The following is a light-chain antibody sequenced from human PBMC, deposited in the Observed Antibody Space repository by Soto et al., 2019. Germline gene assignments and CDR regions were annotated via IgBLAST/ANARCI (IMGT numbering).Light chain of an antibody. CDR2: AAS. J-gene: IGKJ1*01. CDR1: QSISSY. V-gene: IGKV1-39*01. Sequence: DIQMTQSPSSLSASVGGGAPITCRASQSISSYLNWYQQKPGKAPRLLIYAASSLQSGVPSRFSGSGSGTDFTLTITNLQPEDFATYSCQKSYNSPQTVGQGTKVDI. CDR3: QKSYNSPQT.